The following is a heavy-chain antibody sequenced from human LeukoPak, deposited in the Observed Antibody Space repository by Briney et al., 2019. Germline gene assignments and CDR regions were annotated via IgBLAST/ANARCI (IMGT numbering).Heavy chain of an antibody. CDR2: IFGSGGSA. CDR3: GKTTTGYSSGRYPAWPVDY. CDR1: GFTFSSYA. Sequence: GGSLRLSCTASGFTFSSYAMYWVRQAPGKGLEWVSGIFGSGGSAHYADSVKGRFTISRDNSKKTVYLQMNSLRAEDTAVYYCGKTTTGYSSGRYPAWPVDYWGQGTLVTVSS. V-gene: IGHV3-23*01. J-gene: IGHJ4*02. D-gene: IGHD6-19*01.